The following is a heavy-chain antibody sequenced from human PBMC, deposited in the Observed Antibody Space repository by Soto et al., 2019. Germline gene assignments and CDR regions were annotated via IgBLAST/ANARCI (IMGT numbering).Heavy chain of an antibody. CDR1: GATFDSYG. J-gene: IGHJ5*02. D-gene: IGHD3-10*01. CDR2: IMPIFGTP. Sequence: GASVKVSCKASGATFDSYGISWLRQAPGQGLEWMGGIMPIFGTPNYAQKFRGRVTISADESTSTAYLELSSLTSDDTAVYYCARVLSSGIFYFVDPWGQGTLVTV. V-gene: IGHV1-69*13. CDR3: ARVLSSGIFYFVDP.